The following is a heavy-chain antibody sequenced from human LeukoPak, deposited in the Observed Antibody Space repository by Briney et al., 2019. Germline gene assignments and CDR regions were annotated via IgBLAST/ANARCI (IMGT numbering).Heavy chain of an antibody. CDR3: ARDATLGGTKNSFDP. CDR1: GYSITGYY. D-gene: IGHD1-26*01. J-gene: IGHJ5*02. CDR2: INGNTGGT. V-gene: IGHV1-2*02. Sequence: ASVKVSCKTSGYSITGYYMHWVRQAPGQGLEWMGWINGNTGGTNYAQKLQGRVTMTRDTSISTAYMELSRLTFDDTAVYYCARDATLGGTKNSFDPWGQGTLVTVSS.